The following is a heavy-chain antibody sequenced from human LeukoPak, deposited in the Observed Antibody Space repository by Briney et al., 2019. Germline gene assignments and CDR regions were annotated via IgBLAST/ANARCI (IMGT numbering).Heavy chain of an antibody. D-gene: IGHD3-22*01. CDR3: AKGLGTYYFDSSGYSSRVFDY. J-gene: IGHJ4*02. V-gene: IGHV3-23*01. Sequence: GGSLRLSCAASGFTFSSYAMNWVRQAPGKGLEWVSVISGSRGNTYYADSVEGRFTISRDNSKNTLFLQMNSLRAEDTAFYYCAKGLGTYYFDSSGYSSRVFDYWGQGTPVTVSS. CDR1: GFTFSSYA. CDR2: ISGSRGNT.